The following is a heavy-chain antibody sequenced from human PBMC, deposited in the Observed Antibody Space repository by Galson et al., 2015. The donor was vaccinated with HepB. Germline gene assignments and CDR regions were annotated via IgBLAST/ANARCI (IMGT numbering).Heavy chain of an antibody. V-gene: IGHV3-21*01. CDR1: GFNFKKSY. D-gene: IGHD2-21*02. CDR3: ARGVPDLFGDHEEGGYHYDH. J-gene: IGHJ4*02. Sequence: SLRLSCAASGFNFKKSYMVWVRQAPGKGLEWVSSMGTSGIETYYTESVTGRFTSSRNNGKNSLYLQMNSLRVEDTAVYYCARGVPDLFGDHEEGGYHYDHWGQGALVTVSS. CDR2: MGTSGIET.